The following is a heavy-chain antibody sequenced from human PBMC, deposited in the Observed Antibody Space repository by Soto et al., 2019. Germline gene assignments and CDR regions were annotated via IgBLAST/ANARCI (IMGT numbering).Heavy chain of an antibody. CDR2: IKSKTDGGKT. V-gene: IGHV3-15*01. CDR3: TTDLPAFER. Sequence: EVQLVESGGGLVKTGGSLRLSCAASGFTFSNAWMSWVREAPGKGLEWVGRIKSKTDGGKTDYDGPVKGRFNISRHDSKNTLYLQMNSLKTEDTAVYYCTTDLPAFERWGQGTTVTVSS. CDR1: GFTFSNAW. D-gene: IGHD3-16*01. J-gene: IGHJ3*01.